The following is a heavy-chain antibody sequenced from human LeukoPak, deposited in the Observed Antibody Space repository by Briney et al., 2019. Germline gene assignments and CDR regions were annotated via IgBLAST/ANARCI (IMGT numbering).Heavy chain of an antibody. CDR1: GGSISSSSYY. D-gene: IGHD2-2*01. V-gene: IGHV4-39*07. J-gene: IGHJ3*02. Sequence: PSETLSLTCSVSGGSISSSSYYWDWIRQPPGKGLERIASIYYSGSTYYNPSLKSRVTISLDTPKNQLSLKLSSVTAADTAVYYCARDSDCSGTSCYWVRGAFDIWGRGTVVTVSS. CDR2: IYYSGST. CDR3: ARDSDCSGTSCYWVRGAFDI.